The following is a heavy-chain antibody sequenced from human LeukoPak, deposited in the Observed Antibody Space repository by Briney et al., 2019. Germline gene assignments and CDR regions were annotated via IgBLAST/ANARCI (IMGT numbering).Heavy chain of an antibody. CDR1: GFTFTSSA. V-gene: IGHV1-58*02. CDR2: IVVGSGNT. CDR3: AARLRYFDWLLDP. D-gene: IGHD3-9*01. J-gene: IGHJ5*02. Sequence: SVKVSCKASGFTFTSSAMQWVRQARGQRLEWIGWIVVGSGNTNYAQKFQERVTITRDMSTSTAYMELSSLRSEDTAVYYCAARLRYFDWLLDPWGQGTLVTVSS.